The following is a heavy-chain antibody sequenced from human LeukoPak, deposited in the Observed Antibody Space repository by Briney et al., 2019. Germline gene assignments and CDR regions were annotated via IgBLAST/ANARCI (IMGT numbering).Heavy chain of an antibody. CDR2: INTDGSTT. J-gene: IGHJ4*02. CDR1: GFTFRTFG. D-gene: IGHD6-13*01. V-gene: IGHV3-74*01. Sequence: GGSLRLSCAASGFTFRTFGMNWVRQAPGKGLLWVSRINTDGSTTTYADSVRGRFTISRDNAKNTLYLQMNSLRAEDTAVYYCAKVHRGYSSSIHGGYWGQGTLVTVSS. CDR3: AKVHRGYSSSIHGGY.